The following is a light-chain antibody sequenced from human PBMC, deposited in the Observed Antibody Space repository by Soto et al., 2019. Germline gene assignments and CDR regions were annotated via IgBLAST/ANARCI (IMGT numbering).Light chain of an antibody. V-gene: IGKV3-11*01. J-gene: IGKJ4*01. CDR3: QQRSYWLT. CDR2: DAS. Sequence: EIVLTPSPATLSLSPGESATLSCRASQSVSSYLAWYQQKPGQAPRLLIYDASNRATGIPARFSGSGSGTDFTLTISSLEPEDFAVYYCQQRSYWLTFGGGTKVDIK. CDR1: QSVSSY.